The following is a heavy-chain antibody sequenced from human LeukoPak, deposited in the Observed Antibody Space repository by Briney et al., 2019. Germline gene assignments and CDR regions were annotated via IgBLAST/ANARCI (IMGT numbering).Heavy chain of an antibody. CDR3: AKDSSYYLDSSGFDY. CDR1: GFTFSDYG. J-gene: IGHJ4*02. Sequence: GGSRRLSCAASGFTFSDYGMHWVRQAPGKGLEWVAVIIYDGSDKFYADSVKGRFTISRDNSKNTLYLQMNSLRAEDTAVYYCAKDSSYYLDSSGFDYWGPGTLVTVSS. CDR2: IIYDGSDK. D-gene: IGHD3-22*01. V-gene: IGHV3-30*18.